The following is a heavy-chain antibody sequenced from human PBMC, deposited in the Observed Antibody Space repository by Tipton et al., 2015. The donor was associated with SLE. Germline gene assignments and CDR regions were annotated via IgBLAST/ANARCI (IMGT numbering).Heavy chain of an antibody. CDR2: ITNRGST. J-gene: IGHJ4*02. CDR3: ARAVWFGELSFDR. D-gene: IGHD3-10*01. V-gene: IGHV4-31*03. CDR1: GGSITTGDSK. Sequence: TLSLTCTVSGGSITTGDSKYNWIRQHPGKGLEWIGFITNRGSTDYNPSLKSRVSISIDTSENQFSLKLTSVTAADTAVYYCARAVWFGELSFDRWGQGTLVTVSS.